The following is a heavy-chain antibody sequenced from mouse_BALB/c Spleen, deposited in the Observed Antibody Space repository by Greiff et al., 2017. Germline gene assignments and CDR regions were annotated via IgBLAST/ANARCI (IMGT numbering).Heavy chain of an antibody. V-gene: IGHV14-3*02. D-gene: IGHD4-1*01. Sequence: VQLQQSGAELVKPGASVKLSCTASGFNIKDTNMHWVKQRPEQGLEWIGRIDPANGNTKYDPKFQGKASKTADTSSNTAYLQLSSLTSEDTAVYYCARLGRGFAYWGQGTLVTVSA. CDR2: IDPANGNT. CDR3: ARLGRGFAY. CDR1: GFNIKDTN. J-gene: IGHJ3*01.